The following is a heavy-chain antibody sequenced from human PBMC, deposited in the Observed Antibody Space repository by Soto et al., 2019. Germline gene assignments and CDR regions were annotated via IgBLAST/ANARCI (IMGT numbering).Heavy chain of an antibody. J-gene: IGHJ6*03. CDR1: GFTLSDYY. CDR3: AIRIMVNYYYMDA. D-gene: IGHD3-10*01. V-gene: IGHV3-11*01. Sequence: QVQLVDSGGGLVKPGGSLRLSCVASGFTLSDYYMSRIRQAPGKGLEWVSYISSSGTIDNYADSVKGRFTISRDNAKNSLFLQMICMRADDTAVYYFAIRIMVNYYYMDAWGKATTVTVSS. CDR2: ISSSGTID.